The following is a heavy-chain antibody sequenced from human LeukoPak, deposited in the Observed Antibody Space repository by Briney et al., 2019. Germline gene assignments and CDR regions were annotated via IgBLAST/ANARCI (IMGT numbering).Heavy chain of an antibody. Sequence: ASVKVSCKASGYTFTKYAMNWVRQAPGQGLEWMGIINPSGGSTSYAQKFQGRVTMTRDTSTSTVYMELSSLRSEDTAVYYCARDFKSYYYDSSGPHGAFDIWGQGTMVTVSS. CDR2: INPSGGST. J-gene: IGHJ3*02. D-gene: IGHD3-22*01. CDR1: GYTFTKYA. CDR3: ARDFKSYYYDSSGPHGAFDI. V-gene: IGHV1-46*01.